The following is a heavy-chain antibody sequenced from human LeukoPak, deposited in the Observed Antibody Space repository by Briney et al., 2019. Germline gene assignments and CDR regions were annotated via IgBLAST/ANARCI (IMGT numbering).Heavy chain of an antibody. CDR3: ARGGYYGSGNDFRFDP. D-gene: IGHD3-10*01. V-gene: IGHV4-59*01. CDR1: GGSISSYY. J-gene: IGHJ5*02. CDR2: IYYSGST. Sequence: PSETLSLTCTVSGGSISSYYWSWIRQPPGKGLEWVGYIYYSGSTNYNPSLKSRVTISVDTSKNQFSLKLSSVTAADTAVYYCARGGYYGSGNDFRFDPWGQGTLVTVSS.